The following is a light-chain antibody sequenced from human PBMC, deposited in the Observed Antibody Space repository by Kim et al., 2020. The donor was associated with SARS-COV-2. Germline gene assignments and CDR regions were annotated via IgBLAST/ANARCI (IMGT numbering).Light chain of an antibody. CDR2: GAS. J-gene: IGKJ2*01. CDR3: QQYGTTPYT. Sequence: LSPGGRATPSCCASPSVRSSYLAWYQQRPGQAPRLLIYGASSRATGIPDRFSGSGSGTDFTLTISRLEPEDFAVYYCQQYGTTPYTFGQGTKLEI. CDR1: PSVRSSY. V-gene: IGKV3-20*01.